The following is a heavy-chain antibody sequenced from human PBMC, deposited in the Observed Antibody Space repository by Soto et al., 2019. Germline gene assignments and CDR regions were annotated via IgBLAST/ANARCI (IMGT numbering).Heavy chain of an antibody. CDR2: INHSGST. D-gene: IGHD2-8*02. CDR3: ARDKITGLFDY. CDR1: GGSFSGYY. J-gene: IGHJ4*02. Sequence: QVQLQQWGAGLLKPSETLSLTCAVYGGSFSGYYWTWIRQPPGTGLEWIGEINHSGSTNYNPSLKSRVTISVDTPKNKFSLKLTSVTAADTAVYCCARDKITGLFDYWGQGTRVTFSS. V-gene: IGHV4-34*01.